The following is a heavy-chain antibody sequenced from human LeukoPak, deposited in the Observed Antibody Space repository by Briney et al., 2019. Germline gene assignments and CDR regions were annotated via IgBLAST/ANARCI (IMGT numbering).Heavy chain of an antibody. Sequence: TLSLTCALSGDSVSSNSAAWNWIRQSPSRGLEWLGRTYYRSKWHNDYAVSVKSRITINQDTSNNQFSLQLNSVTPEDTAVYYCARGFGVAVAGPYYFDSWGQGTLVTASS. CDR1: GDSVSSNSAA. CDR2: TYYRSKWHN. CDR3: ARGFGVAVAGPYYFDS. D-gene: IGHD6-19*01. V-gene: IGHV6-1*01. J-gene: IGHJ4*02.